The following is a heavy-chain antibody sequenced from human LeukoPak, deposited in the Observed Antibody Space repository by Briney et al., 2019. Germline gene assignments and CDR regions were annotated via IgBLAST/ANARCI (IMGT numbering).Heavy chain of an antibody. CDR2: ISSNSSTI. J-gene: IGHJ4*02. D-gene: IGHD3-3*01. V-gene: IGHV3-48*01. CDR1: GFTFGSYS. CDR3: ARLITYYDFWSASIPAFDY. Sequence: PGGSLRLSCAASGFTFGSYSMNWVRQAPGKGLEWVSYISSNSSTIYYADSVKGRFTISRDNAKNSLYLQMNSLRAEDTAVYYCARLITYYDFWSASIPAFDYWGQGTLVTVSS.